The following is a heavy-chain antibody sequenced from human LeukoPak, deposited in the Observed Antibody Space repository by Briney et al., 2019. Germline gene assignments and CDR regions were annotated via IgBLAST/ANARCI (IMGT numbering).Heavy chain of an antibody. CDR3: ARVTSYYYNTSGDYYFDY. D-gene: IGHD3-22*01. Sequence: GGSLRLSCVASGFTFSSYRMSWVRQAPGKGLVWVANIIQDGSAKNYVDSVQGRFTISRDNAKNSLYLQMSSLRAEDTAAYYCARVTSYYYNTSGDYYFDYWGQGTLVTVSS. V-gene: IGHV3-7*04. J-gene: IGHJ4*02. CDR2: IIQDGSAK. CDR1: GFTFSSYR.